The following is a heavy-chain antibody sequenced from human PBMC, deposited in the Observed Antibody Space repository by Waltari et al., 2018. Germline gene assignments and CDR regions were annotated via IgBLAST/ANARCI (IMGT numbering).Heavy chain of an antibody. CDR1: GESSSGSLSDYL. Sequence: QVQLQQWGAGLLKPSETLSLTCAVYGESSSGSLSDYLYTWIRQSPGKGLEWIGEITHSGSTNYSPSLKSRVTISVDTSKNQFSLKMSSVTAADTAVYYCARGERITIFGVASLSRNFEYWGQGNLVTVSS. D-gene: IGHD3-3*01. V-gene: IGHV4-34*01. CDR2: ITHSGST. CDR3: ARGERITIFGVASLSRNFEY. J-gene: IGHJ4*02.